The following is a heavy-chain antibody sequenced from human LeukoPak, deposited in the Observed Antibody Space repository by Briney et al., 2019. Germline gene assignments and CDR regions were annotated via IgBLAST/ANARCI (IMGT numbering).Heavy chain of an antibody. Sequence: GGALILSCASSLFTCSNYERHWVRRAPGKGLEWLSYISTSGNTTYYADSVKGRFTISRDTSKNSLYLQMNSLRAEDTAVYYCATCPPSSWCYFDYWGQGALVTVSS. J-gene: IGHJ4*02. CDR1: LFTCSNYE. V-gene: IGHV3-48*03. CDR2: ISTSGNTT. D-gene: IGHD6-13*01. CDR3: ATCPPSSWCYFDY.